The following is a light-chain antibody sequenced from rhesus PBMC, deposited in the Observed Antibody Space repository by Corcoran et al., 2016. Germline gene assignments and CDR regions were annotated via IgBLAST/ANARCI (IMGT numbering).Light chain of an antibody. V-gene: IGKV1-33*01. J-gene: IGKJ4*01. CDR2: AAS. CDR3: PQRNSYPLT. CDR1: QGISNA. Sequence: DIHMTQSPSSLSASVGDKVTITCRASQGISNALAWYQQKPGKAPKLLISAASNLQSGVPSRFSGIGSGTDFTLTISSLQPEDFAVYYCPQRNSYPLTFGRGTKVEIK.